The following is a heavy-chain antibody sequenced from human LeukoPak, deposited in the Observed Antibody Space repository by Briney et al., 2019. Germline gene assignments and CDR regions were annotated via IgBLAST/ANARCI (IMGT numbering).Heavy chain of an antibody. J-gene: IGHJ6*02. Sequence: SETLSLTCTVSGGSISCYYWSWIRQPPGKGLEWIGYIYYSGSTNYNPSLKSRVTISVDTSKNQFSLKLSSVTAADTAVYYCARHESSWGREYAYGMDVWGQGTTVTVSS. CDR2: IYYSGST. CDR3: ARHESSWGREYAYGMDV. D-gene: IGHD3-16*01. V-gene: IGHV4-59*08. CDR1: GGSISCYY.